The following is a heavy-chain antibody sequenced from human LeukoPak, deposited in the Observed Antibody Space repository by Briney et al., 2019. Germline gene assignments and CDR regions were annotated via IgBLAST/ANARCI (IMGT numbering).Heavy chain of an antibody. CDR3: ARGGRPPLRGYSYGYFDY. V-gene: IGHV1-2*02. J-gene: IGHJ4*02. CDR2: INPNSGGT. D-gene: IGHD5-18*01. Sequence: GASVKVSCKASGYTFTGYYMHWVRKAPGQGLEWMGWINPNSGGTNYAQKFQGRVTMTRDTSISTAYMELSRLRSDDTAVYYCARGGRPPLRGYSYGYFDYWGQGTLVTVSS. CDR1: GYTFTGYY.